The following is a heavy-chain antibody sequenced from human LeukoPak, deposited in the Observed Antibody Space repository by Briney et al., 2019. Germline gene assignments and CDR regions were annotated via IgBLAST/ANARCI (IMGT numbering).Heavy chain of an antibody. D-gene: IGHD1-1*01. V-gene: IGHV1-18*01. CDR3: GRGNSRYNWNDGGVDY. J-gene: IGHJ4*02. CDR2: ISANNGNT. Sequence: ASVKVSCKASGYTFSNYAITWVRQAPGQGLEWMGWISANNGNTNYAQNLQGRVTMTTDTSTNTAYMELRSLRSDDTAVYYCGRGNSRYNWNDGGVDYWGQGTLVTASS. CDR1: GYTFSNYA.